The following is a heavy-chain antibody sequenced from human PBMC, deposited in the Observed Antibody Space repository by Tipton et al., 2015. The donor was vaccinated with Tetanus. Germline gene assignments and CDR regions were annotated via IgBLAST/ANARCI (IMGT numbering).Heavy chain of an antibody. CDR2: ISGSGRTT. CDR3: AKALYGGCDY. D-gene: IGHD3-16*01. CDR1: GFTFSTYA. Sequence: SLRLSCAASGFTFSTYAMSWVRQAPGKGLEWVSSISGSGRTTSYADSVKGRFTISRDNSKNTLYLQMNSLRAEDTAVYYCAKALYGGCDYWGQGTLVTVSS. J-gene: IGHJ4*02. V-gene: IGHV3-23*01.